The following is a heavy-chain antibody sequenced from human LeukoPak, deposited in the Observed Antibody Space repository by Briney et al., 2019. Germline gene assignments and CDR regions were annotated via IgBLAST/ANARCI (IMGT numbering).Heavy chain of an antibody. CDR3: ARGLAARPSDYFDY. CDR2: IIPIFGTA. V-gene: IGHV1-69*05. D-gene: IGHD6-6*01. CDR1: GGTFSSYA. J-gene: IGHJ4*02. Sequence: SVKVSCKASGGTFSSYAISWVRQAPGQGLEWMGGIIPIFGTANYAQKFQGRVTITTDEPTSTAYMELSSLRSEDTAVYYCARGLAARPSDYFDYWGQGTLVTVSS.